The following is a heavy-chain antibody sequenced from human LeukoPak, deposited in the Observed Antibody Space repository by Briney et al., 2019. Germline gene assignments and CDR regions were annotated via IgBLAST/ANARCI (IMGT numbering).Heavy chain of an antibody. CDR3: ARDSGTTGEVKFDH. D-gene: IGHD3-10*01. CDR1: GGSISSYY. J-gene: IGHJ4*02. Sequence: PSETLSLTCTVSGGSISSYYWSWIRQPAGKGLEWIGRIYTSGSTTYNPSLKSRVTMSVDTSKNQFSLKLSSVTAADTAVYYCARDSGTTGEVKFDHWGQGTLVTVSS. V-gene: IGHV4-4*07. CDR2: IYTSGST.